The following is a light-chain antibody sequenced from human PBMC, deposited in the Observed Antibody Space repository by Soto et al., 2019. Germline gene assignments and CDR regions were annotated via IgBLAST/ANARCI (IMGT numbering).Light chain of an antibody. CDR3: GSYTGSIYV. J-gene: IGLJ1*01. CDR1: SSDIGAYKY. Sequence: QSVLTQPPSASGSPGQSVTISCTGTSSDIGAYKYVSWYQQHPGKAPKLMIYDVNKRPSGVPDRFSGSKSGTTASLTVSGLQAEDEADYYCGSYTGSIYVFGTGTKVTVL. V-gene: IGLV2-8*01. CDR2: DVN.